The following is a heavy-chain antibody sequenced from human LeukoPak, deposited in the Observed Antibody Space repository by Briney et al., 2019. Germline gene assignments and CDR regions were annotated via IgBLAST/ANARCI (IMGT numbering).Heavy chain of an antibody. J-gene: IGHJ4*02. CDR1: GASMSGSHW. Sequence: SGTLSLTCAVYGASMSGSHWWSWARQPPGKGLEWIGEIHLGGTTNYSPSLKSRVTMSVDKSKHQFSLEVRSVTAADTAIYYCATYFYGDYASYYFDFWGQGTLVTVSS. CDR3: ATYFYGDYASYYFDF. V-gene: IGHV4-4*02. D-gene: IGHD4-17*01. CDR2: IHLGGTT.